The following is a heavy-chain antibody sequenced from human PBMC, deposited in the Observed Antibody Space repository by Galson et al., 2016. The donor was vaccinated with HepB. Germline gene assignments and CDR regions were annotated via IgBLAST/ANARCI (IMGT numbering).Heavy chain of an antibody. CDR2: LDSSGTT. CDR1: GGSISGCY. V-gene: IGHV4-39*01. D-gene: IGHD3-9*01. CDR3: VRHGRYDFLTGYFDY. Sequence: ETLSLTCTVSGGSISGCYWGWIRQPPGKGLEWVGSLDSSGTTYYPSSLKSRVILSVDTSKTHLSLMLNYVTAADTAVYYCVRHGRYDFLTGYFDYWGQGALVTVSS. J-gene: IGHJ4*02.